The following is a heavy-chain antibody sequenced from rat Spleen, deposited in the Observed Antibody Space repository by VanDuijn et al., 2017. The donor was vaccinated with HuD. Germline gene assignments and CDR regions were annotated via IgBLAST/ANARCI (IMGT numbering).Heavy chain of an antibody. V-gene: IGHV2-1*01. D-gene: IGHD1-12*03. Sequence: QVQLKESGPGLVQPSQTLSLTCTVSGFSLTSNSVHWVRQPPGKGLEWMGGIWGDGSTDYNSALKSRLSNSRDTSKSQVFLKMNSLQTDDTAIYFCTRSWGYYYDGSPQWFAYWGQGTLVTVSS. CDR2: IWGDGST. CDR1: GFSLTSNS. J-gene: IGHJ3*01. CDR3: TRSWGYYYDGSPQWFAY.